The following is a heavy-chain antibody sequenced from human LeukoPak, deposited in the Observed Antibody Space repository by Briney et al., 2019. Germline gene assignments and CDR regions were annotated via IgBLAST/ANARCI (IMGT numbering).Heavy chain of an antibody. D-gene: IGHD3-10*01. CDR2: IYYSGST. CDR3: ARRGRYGAGPLYYYYGMDV. CDR1: GGSISSGGYY. J-gene: IGHJ6*02. Sequence: SQTLSLTCTVSGGSISSGGYYWSWIRQHPGKGLEWIVYIYYSGSTYYNPSLKGRVTISVDTSKNQFSLKLSSVTAADTAVCYCARRGRYGAGPLYYYYGMDVWGQGTTVTVSS. V-gene: IGHV4-31*03.